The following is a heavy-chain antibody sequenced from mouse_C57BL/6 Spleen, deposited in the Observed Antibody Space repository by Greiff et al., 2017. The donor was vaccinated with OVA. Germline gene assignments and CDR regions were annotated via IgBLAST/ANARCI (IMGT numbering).Heavy chain of an antibody. CDR3: ARGPYYGSYWYFDV. J-gene: IGHJ1*03. D-gene: IGHD1-1*01. CDR1: GFTFSDYY. V-gene: IGHV5-16*01. Sequence: EVQVVESEGGLVQPGSSMKLSCTASGFTFSDYYMAWVRQVPEKGLEWVANINYDGSSTYYLDSLKSRFIISIDNAKNILYLQMSSLKSEDTATYYCARGPYYGSYWYFDVWGTGTTVTVSS. CDR2: INYDGSST.